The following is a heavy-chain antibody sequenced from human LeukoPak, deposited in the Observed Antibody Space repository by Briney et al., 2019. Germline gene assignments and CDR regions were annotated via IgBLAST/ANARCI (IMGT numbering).Heavy chain of an antibody. Sequence: PSETLSLTCAVSGGSISSRNWWSWVRQPPGKGLEWIGEIYHSGSTNYNPSLKTRVTISVDRSKNQFSLKLSSVTAADTAVYYCARASHDYGDYSHFDYWGQGTLVTVSS. CDR1: GGSISSRNW. CDR2: IYHSGST. D-gene: IGHD4-17*01. CDR3: ARASHDYGDYSHFDY. J-gene: IGHJ4*02. V-gene: IGHV4-4*02.